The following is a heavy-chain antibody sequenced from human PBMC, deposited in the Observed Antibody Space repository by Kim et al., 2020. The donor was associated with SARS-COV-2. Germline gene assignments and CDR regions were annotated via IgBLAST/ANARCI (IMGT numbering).Heavy chain of an antibody. CDR1: GGSISSSSYY. CDR3: AREVYSGGSCYDY. Sequence: SETLSLTCTVSGGSISSSSYYWGWIRQPPGKGLEWIGSIYYSGSTYYNPSLKSRVTITVDTSKNQFSLKLSSVTAADTAVYYCAREVYSGGSCYDYWGQGTLVTVSS. D-gene: IGHD2-15*01. CDR2: IYYSGST. V-gene: IGHV4-39*07. J-gene: IGHJ4*02.